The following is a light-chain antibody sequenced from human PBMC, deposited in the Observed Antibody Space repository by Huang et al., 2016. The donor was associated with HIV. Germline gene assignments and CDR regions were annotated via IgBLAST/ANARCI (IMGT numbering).Light chain of an antibody. J-gene: IGKJ4*01. CDR1: QSVHSF. Sequence: EIVLTQSPATLSLSPGERATLSCRASQSVHSFLVWYQHKPGQAPRLLMYDASNRATGIPARFRGSVSGTDFTLTITNLQSEDSAVYYCHQRSAWPLTFGGGTKVEI. V-gene: IGKV3-11*01. CDR3: HQRSAWPLT. CDR2: DAS.